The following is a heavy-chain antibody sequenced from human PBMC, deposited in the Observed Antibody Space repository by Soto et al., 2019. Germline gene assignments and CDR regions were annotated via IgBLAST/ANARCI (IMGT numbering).Heavy chain of an antibody. Sequence: QVQLQESGPGLVKPSQTLSLTCTVSGGPFSGGGYYWSWVRQAPGKGLEWMGYILHNGDTSYNPSLKSRITISKETSKRQFSLNLSSVTAAETAVYYCARGDSTVSSVFDYWGQGMLVTVSS. CDR1: GGPFSGGGYY. CDR3: ARGDSTVSSVFDY. D-gene: IGHD4-17*01. J-gene: IGHJ4*02. V-gene: IGHV4-31*03. CDR2: ILHNGDT.